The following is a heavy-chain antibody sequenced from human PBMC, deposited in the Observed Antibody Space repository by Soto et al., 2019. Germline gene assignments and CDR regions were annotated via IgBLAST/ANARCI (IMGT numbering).Heavy chain of an antibody. CDR1: GGSVSSGDYY. CDR2: IYYSGNT. CDR3: ARIPVDTSMIYWLDP. V-gene: IGHV4-61*08. D-gene: IGHD5-18*01. Sequence: SETPSLTCTVSGGSVSSGDYYWSWIRQSPGKGLEWIGYIYYSGNTNYNPSLKSRVIISVDTSKNLFSLKLTSVTAADTAVYYCARIPVDTSMIYWLDPWGQGTLVTVSS. J-gene: IGHJ5*02.